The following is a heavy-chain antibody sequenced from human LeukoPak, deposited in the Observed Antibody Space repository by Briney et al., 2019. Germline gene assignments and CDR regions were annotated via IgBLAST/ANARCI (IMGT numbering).Heavy chain of an antibody. CDR1: DDPITMYY. CDR2: VDHTGST. Sequence: SETLSLTCTVSDDPITMYYWTWIRQPPGKGLEWIGYVDHTGSTKFNPSLNGRVSISRDTSNNFFSLRLRSVTAADTAVYFCARGRVSSSTWYSTYYYFFYMDFWGKGTTVTVS. D-gene: IGHD4-11*01. V-gene: IGHV4-59*01. CDR3: ARGRVSSSTWYSTYYYFFYMDF. J-gene: IGHJ6*03.